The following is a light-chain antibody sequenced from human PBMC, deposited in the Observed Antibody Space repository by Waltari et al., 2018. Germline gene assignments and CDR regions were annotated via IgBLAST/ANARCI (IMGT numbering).Light chain of an antibody. Sequence: IVMTQSLDPLAEPLGARAPINCKSSQSILYNANDKNYLAWYQQKPGQPPKLLIYWASTRESGVPDRFSGSVSGTDFTLTISSLQAEDVAVYYCQQYYSRRTFGQGTKVEI. CDR2: WAS. CDR3: QQYYSRRT. CDR1: QSILYNANDKNY. J-gene: IGKJ1*01. V-gene: IGKV4-1*01.